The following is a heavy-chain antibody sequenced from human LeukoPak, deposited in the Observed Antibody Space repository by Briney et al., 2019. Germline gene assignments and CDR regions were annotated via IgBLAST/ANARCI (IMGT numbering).Heavy chain of an antibody. CDR3: AKVIIAVAGAKGAFDP. J-gene: IGHJ5*02. V-gene: IGHV3-48*01. CDR1: GFPFSDFS. CDR2: ISSTRHVK. D-gene: IGHD6-19*01. Sequence: GGSLRLSCVASGFPFSDFSMNWVRQAPGKGLEWLSYISSTRHVKYYADSVKGRFTISRDNSKNTLYLQMNSLRAEDTAVYYCAKVIIAVAGAKGAFDPWGQGTLVTVSS.